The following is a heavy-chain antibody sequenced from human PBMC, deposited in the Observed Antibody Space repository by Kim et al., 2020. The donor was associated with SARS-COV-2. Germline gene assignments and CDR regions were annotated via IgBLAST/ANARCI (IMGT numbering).Heavy chain of an antibody. V-gene: IGHV3-53*01. J-gene: IGHJ6*02. CDR3: ARDRGITMVRGYYYYGMDV. Sequence: GRFTIARDNAKNTLYLQMNSLRAEDTAVYYCARDRGITMVRGYYYYGMDVWGQGTTVTVSS. D-gene: IGHD3-10*01.